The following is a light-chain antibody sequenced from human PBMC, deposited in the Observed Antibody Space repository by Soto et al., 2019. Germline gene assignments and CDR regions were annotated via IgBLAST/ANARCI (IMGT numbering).Light chain of an antibody. J-gene: IGKJ1*01. V-gene: IGKV1-9*01. CDR1: QGISSY. CDR2: AAS. CDR3: QQSYNTPRT. Sequence: IQLTQSPSSLSASVGDRVTITCRASQGISSYLAWYQQKPGKAPKLLIYAASTLQSGVPSRFSGSGSGTDFTLPISSLQPEDFATYYCQQSYNTPRTFGQGTKVEI.